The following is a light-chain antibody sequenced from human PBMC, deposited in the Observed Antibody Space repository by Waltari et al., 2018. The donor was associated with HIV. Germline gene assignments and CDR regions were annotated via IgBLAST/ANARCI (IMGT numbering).Light chain of an antibody. CDR3: AAWDDSLNGVI. CDR2: NNN. Sequence: VTISCSGSSSNIGSNTVNWYQQLPGTAPKLLIYNNNQRPSGVPDRFSGSKSGTSASLAISGLQSEDEADYYCAAWDDSLNGVIFGGGTKLTVL. J-gene: IGLJ2*01. V-gene: IGLV1-44*01. CDR1: SSNIGSNT.